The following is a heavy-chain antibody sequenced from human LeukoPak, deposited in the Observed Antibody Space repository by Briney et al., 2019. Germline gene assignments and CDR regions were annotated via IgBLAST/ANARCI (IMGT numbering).Heavy chain of an antibody. V-gene: IGHV3-30*04. CDR1: GFTFSSYA. CDR3: ARDPQH. J-gene: IGHJ4*02. Sequence: PGGSLRLSCSASGFTFSSYAMHSGRQAPGKGVEWVAVISYDGSNKYYADSVKGRFTISRDNSKNTLYLQMNSLRAEDTAVYYCARDPQHWGQGTLVTVSS. CDR2: ISYDGSNK.